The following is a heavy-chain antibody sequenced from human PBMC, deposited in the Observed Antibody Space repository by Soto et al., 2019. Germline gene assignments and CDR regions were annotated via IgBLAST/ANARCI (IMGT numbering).Heavy chain of an antibody. CDR2: ISDSSKYT. J-gene: IGHJ4*02. CDR3: VRGDDYVWGSYRFDY. V-gene: IGHV3-11*05. CDR1: GFTFSDYY. Sequence: QVQLVESGGGLVKPGGSLRLSCAASGFTFSDYYMTWIRQAPGKGLEWISYISDSSKYTNYADSVKGRFTISRDNAKNSLYLQMNSLRAEDTAVYYCVRGDDYVWGSYRFDYWGRGTLVTVSS. D-gene: IGHD3-16*02.